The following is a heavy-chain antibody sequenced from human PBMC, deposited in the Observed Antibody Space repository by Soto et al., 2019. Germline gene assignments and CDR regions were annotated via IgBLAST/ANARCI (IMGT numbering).Heavy chain of an antibody. V-gene: IGHV3-15*07. CDR2: IKSKTDGGTT. CDR1: GFTFSNAW. D-gene: IGHD3-3*01. CDR3: TTDMVRFLEWLLPHFDY. Sequence: GGSLSLSCAASGFTFSNAWMNWVRQAPGKGLEWVGRIKSKTDGGTTDYAAPVKGRFTISRDDSKNTLYLQMNSLKTEDTAVYYCTTDMVRFLEWLLPHFDYWGQGTLVTVSS. J-gene: IGHJ4*02.